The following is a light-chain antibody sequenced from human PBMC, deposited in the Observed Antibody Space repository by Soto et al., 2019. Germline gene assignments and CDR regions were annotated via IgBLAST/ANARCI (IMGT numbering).Light chain of an antibody. V-gene: IGKV3-15*01. CDR2: DAS. CDR3: QQYNKWWT. CDR1: QSISSD. J-gene: IGKJ1*01. Sequence: EIVMTQSPATLSVSPGERATLSCRASQSISSDLAWYQQKPGQAPRLLIYDASTRATGIPARFSGSGSGTEFTLTISSLQSEDFAIYYCQQYNKWWTFGQGTKVEIK.